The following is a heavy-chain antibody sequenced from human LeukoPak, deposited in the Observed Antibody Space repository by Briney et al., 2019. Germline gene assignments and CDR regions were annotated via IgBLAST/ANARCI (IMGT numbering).Heavy chain of an antibody. CDR3: ARCSPDAFDI. V-gene: IGHV4-39*07. CDR1: GGSISSSSYY. CDR2: IYYSGST. J-gene: IGHJ3*02. D-gene: IGHD3-10*02. Sequence: PSETLSFTCTVSGGSISSSSYYWGWIRQPPGKGLEWIGSIYYSGSTYYNPSLKSRVTISVDTSKNQFSLKLSSVTAADTAVYYCARCSPDAFDIWGQGTMVTVSS.